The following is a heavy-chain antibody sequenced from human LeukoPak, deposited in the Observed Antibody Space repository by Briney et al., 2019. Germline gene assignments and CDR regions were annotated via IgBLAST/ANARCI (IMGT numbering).Heavy chain of an antibody. V-gene: IGHV3-30*04. CDR3: ARGHPHGWELYLDY. CDR1: GFTFGAYA. CDR2: ISYDGNNE. J-gene: IGHJ4*02. Sequence: PGGSLRLSCAASGFTFGAYAMQWVRQSPGKGLEGVALISYDGNNEWYADSVKGRFTVSRDNSKNTLYLQMNSLRVEDTAVYYCARGHPHGWELYLDYWGQGTLVTVSS. D-gene: IGHD1-26*01.